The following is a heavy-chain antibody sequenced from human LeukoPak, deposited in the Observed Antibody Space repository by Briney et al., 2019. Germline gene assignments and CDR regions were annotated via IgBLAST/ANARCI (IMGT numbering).Heavy chain of an antibody. CDR2: IKQDGSEK. V-gene: IGHV3-7*01. Sequence: GGSLRLSCAASGFTFSSYWMSWVRHAPGKGLEWVANIKQDGSEKHYVDSVKGRFTISRDNAKNSLYLQMNSLRAEDTAVYYCATERAGERPRPLLSYYYMDVWGKGTTVTISS. CDR3: ATERAGERPRPLLSYYYMDV. J-gene: IGHJ6*03. CDR1: GFTFSSYW. D-gene: IGHD3-16*01.